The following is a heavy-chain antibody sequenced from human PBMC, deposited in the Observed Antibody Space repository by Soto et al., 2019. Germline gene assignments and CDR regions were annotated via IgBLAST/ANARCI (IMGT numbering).Heavy chain of an antibody. D-gene: IGHD6-13*01. Sequence: GGSLRLSCTASGFTFSNAWMNWVRQAPGKGLEWVGRIKSKTDGGTTDYAAPVKGRFTISRDDSKNTLYLQINSLKTEDTAVYYCTTFRVAAGTLGTKIYYYYYGMDVWGQGTTVTVSS. CDR2: IKSKTDGGTT. CDR1: GFTFSNAW. CDR3: TTFRVAAGTLGTKIYYYYYGMDV. J-gene: IGHJ6*02. V-gene: IGHV3-15*07.